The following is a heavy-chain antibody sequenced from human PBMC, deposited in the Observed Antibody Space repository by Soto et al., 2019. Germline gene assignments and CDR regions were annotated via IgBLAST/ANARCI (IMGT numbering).Heavy chain of an antibody. CDR2: IFYSGST. CDR3: AKDSGYNYGYFRWFDP. CDR1: GGSISNYY. D-gene: IGHD5-18*01. J-gene: IGHJ5*02. V-gene: IGHV4-59*01. Sequence: SETLSLTCTVSGGSISNYYWCWMRQPPGRGLEWIGHIFYSGSTNYNPALKSRVTISVDTSKSQFSLKLSSVTAADTAVYYCAKDSGYNYGYFRWFDPWGQGTLVTVSS.